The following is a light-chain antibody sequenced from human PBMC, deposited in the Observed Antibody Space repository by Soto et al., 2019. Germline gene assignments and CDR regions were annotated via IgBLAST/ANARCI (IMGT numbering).Light chain of an antibody. CDR1: QSVSSSY. CDR3: QQYVTSPWT. Sequence: EIVLTQSPGTLSLSPGERATLSCRASQSVSSSYFAWYQQKPGQAPRLLIYGASSRATVIPDRFSGSGSGTDFTLTISRLEPEDFAVYYCQQYVTSPWTFGQGTKVEIK. J-gene: IGKJ1*01. CDR2: GAS. V-gene: IGKV3-20*01.